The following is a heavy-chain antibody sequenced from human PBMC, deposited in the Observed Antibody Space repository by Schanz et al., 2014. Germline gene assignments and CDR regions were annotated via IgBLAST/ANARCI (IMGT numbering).Heavy chain of an antibody. D-gene: IGHD6-13*01. V-gene: IGHV1-69*02. CDR2: IIPILVIA. CDR3: ASSGASYSSSWDFDY. J-gene: IGHJ4*02. Sequence: LELIGMIIPILVIANYAQKFQGRFTITSYKSTFTAYMDVSSLRSEDTAVYYCASSGASYSSSWDFDYWGQGTLVTVSS.